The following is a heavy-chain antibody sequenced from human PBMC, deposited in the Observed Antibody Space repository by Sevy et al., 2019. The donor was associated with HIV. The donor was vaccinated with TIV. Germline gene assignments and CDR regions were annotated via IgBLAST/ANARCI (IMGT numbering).Heavy chain of an antibody. V-gene: IGHV3-7*01. CDR1: GFTFSSYW. CDR2: IKQDGSEK. Sequence: GGYLRLSCAASGFTFSSYWMSWVRQAPGKGLEWVANIKQDGSEKYYVDSVKGRFTISRDNAKNSLYLQMNSLRAEDTAVYYCARALWGGLRCFDYWGQGILVTVSS. D-gene: IGHD3-3*01. J-gene: IGHJ4*02. CDR3: ARALWGGLRCFDY.